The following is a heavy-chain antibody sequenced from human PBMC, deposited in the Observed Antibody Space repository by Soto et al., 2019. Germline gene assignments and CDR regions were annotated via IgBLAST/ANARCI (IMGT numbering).Heavy chain of an antibody. CDR3: ARAEVDY. CDR2: MTGDGRTT. J-gene: IGHJ4*02. Sequence: GGSLRLSCAASGFTFGDYWMHWVRQPPGKGPEWVSRMTGDGRTTQYADSVTGRFTASRDNAKSTLYLQMNSLRAEDTAVYYCARAEVDYWGPGTLVTVSS. V-gene: IGHV3-74*03. CDR1: GFTFGDYW.